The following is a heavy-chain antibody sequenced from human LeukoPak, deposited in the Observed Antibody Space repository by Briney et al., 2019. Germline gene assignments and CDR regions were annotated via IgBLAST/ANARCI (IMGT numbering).Heavy chain of an antibody. V-gene: IGHV3-74*01. CDR3: ARDPFYGDADFDY. CDR1: GFTFSNYW. J-gene: IGHJ4*02. D-gene: IGHD4-17*01. CDR2: IKSDGSST. Sequence: GGSLRLSCAASGFTFSNYWMHWVRQAPGKGLVWVSRIKSDGSSTTYADSVKGRFTISRDNAKIMVYLQMNSLRAEDTAVYYCARDPFYGDADFDYWGQGTLVTVSS.